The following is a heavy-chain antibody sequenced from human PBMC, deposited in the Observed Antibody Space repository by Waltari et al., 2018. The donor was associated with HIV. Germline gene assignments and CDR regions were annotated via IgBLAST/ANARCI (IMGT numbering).Heavy chain of an antibody. CDR1: GGSFSGYY. CDR2: INHSGST. J-gene: IGHJ5*02. CDR3: ARGPYRVYQPIWGSWFDP. D-gene: IGHD2-2*01. Sequence: QVQLQQWGAGLLKPSETLSLTCAVYGGSFSGYYWSWIRQPPGKGLEWIGEINHSGSTNYNPSLKSRVTISVDTSKNQFSLKLSSVTDADTAVYYCARGPYRVYQPIWGSWFDPWGQGTLVTVSS. V-gene: IGHV4-34*01.